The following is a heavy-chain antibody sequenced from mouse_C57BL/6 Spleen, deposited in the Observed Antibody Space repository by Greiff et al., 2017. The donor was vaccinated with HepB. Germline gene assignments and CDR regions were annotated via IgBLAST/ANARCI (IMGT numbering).Heavy chain of an antibody. CDR2: IYPGSGST. Sequence: QVQLQQSGAELVKPGASVKMSCKASGYTFTSYWITWVKQRPGQGLEWIGDIYPGSGSTNYNEKFKSKATLTVDTSSSTAYMQLSSLTSEDSAVYYCARGGYYGSSHYYYAMDYWGQGTSVTVSS. V-gene: IGHV1-55*01. CDR3: ARGGYYGSSHYYYAMDY. CDR1: GYTFTSYW. J-gene: IGHJ4*01. D-gene: IGHD1-1*01.